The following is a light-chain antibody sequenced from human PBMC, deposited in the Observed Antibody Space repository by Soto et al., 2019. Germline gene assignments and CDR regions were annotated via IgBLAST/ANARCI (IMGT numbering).Light chain of an antibody. CDR3: QQYLSTWT. J-gene: IGKJ1*01. Sequence: DVVMTQSPDSLAVSLGERATINCKSSQSVLYSSNNKNYLAWYQKKPGQPPKLLISWASTRESGVPDRFSGSGSGTDFTLTISSLQAEDVAVYYCQQYLSTWTFGQGTTVEIK. CDR2: WAS. V-gene: IGKV4-1*01. CDR1: QSVLYSSNNKNY.